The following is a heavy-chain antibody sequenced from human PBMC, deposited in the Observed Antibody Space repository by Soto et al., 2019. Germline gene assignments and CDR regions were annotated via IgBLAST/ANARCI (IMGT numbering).Heavy chain of an antibody. V-gene: IGHV4-4*02. CDR1: GASISSNHW. CDR3: ARVRREFDTSGPVDY. CDR2: IFYNEGA. Sequence: PSETLSLTCAVSGASISSNHWWGWVRQSPGEGLQWIGEIFYNEGANYNPSLKSRVAISVDTSKNQIFLKLTSITAADTAIYYCARVRREFDTSGPVDYWGQGTLVTVS. D-gene: IGHD3-10*01. J-gene: IGHJ4*02.